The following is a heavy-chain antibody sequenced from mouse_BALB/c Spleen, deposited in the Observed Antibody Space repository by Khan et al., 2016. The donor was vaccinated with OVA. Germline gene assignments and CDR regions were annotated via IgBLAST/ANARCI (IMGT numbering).Heavy chain of an antibody. D-gene: IGHD1-1*01. V-gene: IGHV1-20*02. Sequence: EVQLQQSGPELVKPGASVKISCKASGYSFTGYCMNWVMQSHGKSLEWIGRINPHVGETLFNPKFKGKATLTVDESSSTAHMELRSLASEDSAVYYCARVYRSDFDYWGQGTTLTVSS. J-gene: IGHJ2*01. CDR1: GYSFTGYC. CDR3: ARVYRSDFDY. CDR2: INPHVGET.